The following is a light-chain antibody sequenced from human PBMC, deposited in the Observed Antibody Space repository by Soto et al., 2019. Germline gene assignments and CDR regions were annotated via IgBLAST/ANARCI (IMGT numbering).Light chain of an antibody. J-gene: IGKJ3*01. V-gene: IGKV3-11*01. CDR3: QQRSNI. CDR1: QSFRGL. CDR2: DAS. Sequence: EVVLTQSPVTLSLSPGERATLSCRASQSFRGLLAWYQQKPGQSPRLLIYDASNRATGIPARFSGSGSGTEFTLTISSLEPEDFAVYYCQQRSNIFGPGTQVEIK.